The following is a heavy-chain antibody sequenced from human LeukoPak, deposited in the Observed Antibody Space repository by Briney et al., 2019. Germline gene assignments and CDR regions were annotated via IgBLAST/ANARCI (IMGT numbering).Heavy chain of an antibody. J-gene: IGHJ3*01. CDR2: ISYDGSNK. D-gene: IGHD1-26*01. CDR3: ITWDGVD. CDR1: GFTFSSYG. Sequence: GGSLRLSCAASGFTFSSYGMHWVRQAPGKGLEWVAVISYDGSNKYYADSVKGRFTISRDNSKNTLYLQMNSLRAEDTAVYYCITWDGVDWGQGTMVTVSS. V-gene: IGHV3-30*03.